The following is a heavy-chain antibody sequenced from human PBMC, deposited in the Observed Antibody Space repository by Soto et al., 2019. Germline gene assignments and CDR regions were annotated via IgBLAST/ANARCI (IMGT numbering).Heavy chain of an antibody. CDR2: ISSSGYTI. Sequence: QVQLVESGGGVVTPGGSLRLSCGASGFTFSDSYMNWIRQAPGKGLEWVSYISSSGYTIYYADSVKGRFTVSRDNAKNSLYLQMHSLRAEDTAVYYCARAKYSAYDYARAYFDSWGQGTLVTVSS. D-gene: IGHD5-12*01. V-gene: IGHV3-11*01. CDR1: GFTFSDSY. J-gene: IGHJ4*02. CDR3: ARAKYSAYDYARAYFDS.